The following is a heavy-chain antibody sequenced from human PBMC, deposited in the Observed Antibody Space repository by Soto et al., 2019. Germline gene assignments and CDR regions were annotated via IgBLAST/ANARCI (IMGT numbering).Heavy chain of an antibody. V-gene: IGHV3-49*03. CDR3: ASRGYYYYSRYYYGMDV. D-gene: IGHD3-10*01. CDR1: GFTFGDYA. J-gene: IGHJ6*02. Sequence: GGSLRLSCTASGFTFGDYAMSWFRQAPGKGLEWVGFIRSKAYGGTTEYAASVKGRFTISRDDSKSIAYLQMNSLKTEDTAVYYCASRGYYYYSRYYYGMDVWGQGTTVTVSS. CDR2: IRSKAYGGTT.